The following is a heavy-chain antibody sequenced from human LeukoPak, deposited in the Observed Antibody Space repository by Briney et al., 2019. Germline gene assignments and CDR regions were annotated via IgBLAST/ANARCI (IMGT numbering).Heavy chain of an antibody. J-gene: IGHJ4*02. CDR1: GYTFTSYD. CDR3: ATKLSSGWYELRFDY. CDR2: MNPNGGNT. D-gene: IGHD6-19*01. Sequence: GASVKVSCKASGYTFTSYDINWVRQATGQGLEWMGWMNPNGGNTGYAQKFQGRVTMTRNTSISTAYMELSSLRSEDTAVYYCATKLSSGWYELRFDYWGQGTLVTVSS. V-gene: IGHV1-8*01.